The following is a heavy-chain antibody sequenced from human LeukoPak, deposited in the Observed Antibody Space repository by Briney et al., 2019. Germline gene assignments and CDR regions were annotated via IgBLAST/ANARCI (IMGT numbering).Heavy chain of an antibody. Sequence: GGSLRLSCAASGFTFSSYSMNWVRQAPGKGLEWVSSISSSSSYIYYADSVKGRFTISRDNAKNSLYLQVNSLRAEDTAVYYCARDRSGWGFDYWGQGTLVTVSS. CDR1: GFTFSSYS. CDR3: ARDRSGWGFDY. CDR2: ISSSSSYI. D-gene: IGHD6-19*01. V-gene: IGHV3-21*01. J-gene: IGHJ4*02.